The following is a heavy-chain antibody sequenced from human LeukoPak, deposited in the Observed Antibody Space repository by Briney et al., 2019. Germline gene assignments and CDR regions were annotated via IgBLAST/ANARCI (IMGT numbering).Heavy chain of an antibody. D-gene: IGHD3-10*01. CDR1: GFTFSNYW. CDR2: IKQDGSEK. V-gene: IGHV3-7*01. CDR3: ARFGGADYMDV. Sequence: GGSLRLSCAASGFTFSNYWMSWVRQAPGKGLEWVANIKQDGSEKYYVDSVKGRFTISRDNAKNSLYLQMNSLRAEDTAVYYCARFGGADYMDVWGKGTTVTVSS. J-gene: IGHJ6*03.